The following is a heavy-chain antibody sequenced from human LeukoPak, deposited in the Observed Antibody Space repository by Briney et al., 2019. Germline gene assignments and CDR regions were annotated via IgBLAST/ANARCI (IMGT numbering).Heavy chain of an antibody. CDR1: GYTFTTYW. CDR2: IYPGDSDT. J-gene: IGHJ3*02. V-gene: IGHV5-51*01. CDR3: ARRRYCNSTSCYAGAFDI. Sequence: GGSLRLSCTGSGYTFTTYWIAWVRQVPGKGLEWMGIIYPGDSDTRYRPSFKGQVTISAEKSISTAYLQWSGLEASDSAMYYCARRRYCNSTSCYAGAFDIWGQGTMVTVSS. D-gene: IGHD2-2*01.